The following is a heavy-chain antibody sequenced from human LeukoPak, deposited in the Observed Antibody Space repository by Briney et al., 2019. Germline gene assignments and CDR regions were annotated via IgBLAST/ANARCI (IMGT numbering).Heavy chain of an antibody. CDR3: ARDIGITVFGVVTHDALDI. D-gene: IGHD3-3*01. J-gene: IGHJ3*02. CDR1: GGSISSFY. Sequence: PSETLSLTCTVSGGSISSFYWTWIRHRPGKGLEWIGYVSYRGNTDYNPSLKSRVTISVDTSKSQFFLKLTSLTAADTAMYYCARDIGITVFGVVTHDALDIWGQGTMVTVSS. V-gene: IGHV4-59*01. CDR2: VSYRGNT.